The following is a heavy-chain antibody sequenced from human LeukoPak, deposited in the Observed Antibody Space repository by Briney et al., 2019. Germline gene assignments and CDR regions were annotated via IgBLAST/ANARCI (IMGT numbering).Heavy chain of an antibody. CDR3: VTSNDCSGGSCYSWPPKYYFDY. V-gene: IGHV3-23*01. J-gene: IGHJ4*02. CDR2: ISGSGGST. Sequence: PGGSLRLSCAASGFTSSSYAMSWVRQAPGKGLEWVSAISGSGGSTYYADSVKGRFTISRDNSKNTLYLQMNSLRAEDTAVYYCVTSNDCSGGSCYSWPPKYYFDYWGQGTLVTVSS. CDR1: GFTSSSYA. D-gene: IGHD2-15*01.